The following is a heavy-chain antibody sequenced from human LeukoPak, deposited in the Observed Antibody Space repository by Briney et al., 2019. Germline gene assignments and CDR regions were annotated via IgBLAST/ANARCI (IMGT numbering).Heavy chain of an antibody. V-gene: IGHV3-23*01. CDR1: GFTFSSYA. D-gene: IGHD5-18*01. CDR3: AKDYKYSDPFDF. J-gene: IGHJ4*02. Sequence: GGSLRLSCAASGFTFSSYAMSWVRQAPGKGLEWVSGISGSGNSTFYTDSVKGRFTISRDNSKNTLYLQVNSLRAEDTALYYCAKDYKYSDPFDFWGQGTLVTVSS. CDR2: ISGSGNST.